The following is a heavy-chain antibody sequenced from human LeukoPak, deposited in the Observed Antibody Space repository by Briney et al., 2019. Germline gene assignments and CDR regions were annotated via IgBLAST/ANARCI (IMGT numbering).Heavy chain of an antibody. Sequence: AGGSLRLSCAASGFTFSSYGMHWVRQAPGEGLEWVAFIRYDGINKYYADSVKGRFTISRDNSKNTLYLQMNSLRAEDTAVYYCAKDTIVVVPAAILDYWGQGTLVTVSS. CDR1: GFTFSSYG. D-gene: IGHD2-2*02. CDR2: IRYDGINK. J-gene: IGHJ4*02. V-gene: IGHV3-30*02. CDR3: AKDTIVVVPAAILDY.